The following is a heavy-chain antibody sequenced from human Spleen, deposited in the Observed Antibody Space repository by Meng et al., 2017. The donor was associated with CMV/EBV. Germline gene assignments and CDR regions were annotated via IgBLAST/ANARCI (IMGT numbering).Heavy chain of an antibody. V-gene: IGHV1-18*01. CDR2: ISAYNGNT. CDR3: ARGSHRSAELWTDY. Sequence: ASVKVSCKASGGTFSSYAISWVRQAPGQGLEWMGWISAYNGNTNYAQKLQGRVTMTTDTSTSTAYMELRSLRSDDTAVYYCARGSHRSAELWTDYWGQGTLVTV. J-gene: IGHJ4*02. CDR1: GGTFSSYA. D-gene: IGHD1-26*01.